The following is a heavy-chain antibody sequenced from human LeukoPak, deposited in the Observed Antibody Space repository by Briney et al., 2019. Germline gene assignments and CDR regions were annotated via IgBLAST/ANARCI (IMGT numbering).Heavy chain of an antibody. Sequence: PSETLSLTCTVSGGSISSSGQYWGWIRQPPGKGLEWIGTICYSGSTYYNPSLKSRVTVSVDTSKNQFSLKLSSVTAADTAVYYCARQVQGVIRPDYWGQGTLVTVSS. V-gene: IGHV4-39*01. J-gene: IGHJ4*02. CDR2: ICYSGST. CDR3: ARQVQGVIRPDY. D-gene: IGHD1-1*01. CDR1: GGSISSSGQY.